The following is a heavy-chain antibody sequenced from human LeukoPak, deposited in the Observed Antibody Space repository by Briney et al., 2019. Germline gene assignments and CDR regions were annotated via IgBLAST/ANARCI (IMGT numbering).Heavy chain of an antibody. CDR3: ARKTAAEEVCFDY. D-gene: IGHD6-25*01. Sequence: GGSLRLSCAASGFTFSSYSMNWVRQAPGKGLEWVSSISSSSSYIYYADSVKGRFIISRDNAKNSLYLQMNSLRAEDTAIYYCARKTAAEEVCFDYWGQGTLVTVSS. V-gene: IGHV3-21*01. J-gene: IGHJ4*02. CDR2: ISSSSSYI. CDR1: GFTFSSYS.